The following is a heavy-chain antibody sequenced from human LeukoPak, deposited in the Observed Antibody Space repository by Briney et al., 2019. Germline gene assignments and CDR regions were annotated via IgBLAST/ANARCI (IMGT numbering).Heavy chain of an antibody. CDR3: ARDPSSGWYLKGWFDP. V-gene: IGHV3-23*01. D-gene: IGHD6-19*01. CDR2: ISGSGGST. J-gene: IGHJ5*02. Sequence: GGSLRLSCAASGFTFSSYGMSWVRQAPGKGLEWVSAISGSGGSTYYADSVKGRFTISRDNSKNTLYLQMNSLRAEDTAVYYCARDPSSGWYLKGWFDPWGQGTLVTVSS. CDR1: GFTFSSYG.